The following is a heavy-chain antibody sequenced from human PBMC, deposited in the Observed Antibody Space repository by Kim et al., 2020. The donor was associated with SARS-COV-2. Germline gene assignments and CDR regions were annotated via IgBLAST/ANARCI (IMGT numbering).Heavy chain of an antibody. J-gene: IGHJ4*02. CDR3: AKSYGQRNYFFDS. CDR1: EYSFIGYY. CDR2: SNTNSGDT. D-gene: IGHD5-18*01. V-gene: IGHV1-2*02. Sequence: ASVKVSCKAPEYSFIGYYIHWVRQAPGQGPEWMGWSNTNSGDTKYAQKFQGRVTMTRDTSISTDYLELSRLRSDDTAMYYCAKSYGQRNYFFDSWGPGTL.